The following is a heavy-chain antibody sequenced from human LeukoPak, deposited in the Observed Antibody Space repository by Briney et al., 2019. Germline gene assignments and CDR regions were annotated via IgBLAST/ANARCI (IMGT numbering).Heavy chain of an antibody. Sequence: PGGSLRLSCAASGFTFSYYAMHWVRQTPGKGLQWVALISYDGSNNSYADSVKGRFTISRDNSKSTLYLQMNSLRAEDTAVYYCARGRYYGSGNSLMYYFDYWGRGTLVTVSS. D-gene: IGHD3-10*01. CDR1: GFTFSYYA. CDR3: ARGRYYGSGNSLMYYFDY. J-gene: IGHJ4*02. V-gene: IGHV3-30-3*01. CDR2: ISYDGSNN.